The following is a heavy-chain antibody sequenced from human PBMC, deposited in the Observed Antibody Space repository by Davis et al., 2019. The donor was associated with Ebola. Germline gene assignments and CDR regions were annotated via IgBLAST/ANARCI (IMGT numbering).Heavy chain of an antibody. V-gene: IGHV4-30-4*01. CDR3: ARAEYQLLYSWFDP. CDR2: IYYSGST. CDR1: GGSISSSDYY. J-gene: IGHJ5*02. Sequence: LRLSCTVSGGSISSSDYYWSWIRQPPGKGLEWIGYIYYSGSTYYNPSLKSRVTISVDTSKNQFSLKLSSVTAADTAVYYCARAEYQLLYSWFDPWGQGTLVTVSS. D-gene: IGHD2-2*01.